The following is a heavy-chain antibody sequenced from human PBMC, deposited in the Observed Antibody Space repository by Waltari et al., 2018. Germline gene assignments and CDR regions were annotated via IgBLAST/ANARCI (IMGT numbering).Heavy chain of an antibody. D-gene: IGHD3-10*01. CDR3: ARGGPRRFRELLPNNWFDP. V-gene: IGHV4-34*01. CDR2: INHSGST. J-gene: IGHJ5*02. CDR1: GGSFSGYY. Sequence: QVQLQQWGAGLLKPAETLSLTCAVYGGSFSGYYWSWIRQPPGKGLGWIGEINHSGSTNYNPSLKSRVTISVDTSKNQFSLKLSSVTAADTAVYYCARGGPRRFRELLPNNWFDPWGQGTLVTVSS.